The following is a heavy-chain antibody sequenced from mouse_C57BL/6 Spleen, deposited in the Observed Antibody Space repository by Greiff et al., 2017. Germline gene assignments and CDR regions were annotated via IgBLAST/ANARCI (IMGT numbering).Heavy chain of an antibody. Sequence: QVQLQQSGPELVKPGASVKISCKASGYAFSSSWMNWVKQRPGKGLEWIGRIYPGDGDTNYNGKFKGKATLTADKSSSTAYMQLSSLTSEDSAVYFCAGPTAQDSWFAYWGQGTLVTVSA. CDR2: IYPGDGDT. CDR1: GYAFSSSW. V-gene: IGHV1-82*01. J-gene: IGHJ3*01. D-gene: IGHD3-2*02. CDR3: AGPTAQDSWFAY.